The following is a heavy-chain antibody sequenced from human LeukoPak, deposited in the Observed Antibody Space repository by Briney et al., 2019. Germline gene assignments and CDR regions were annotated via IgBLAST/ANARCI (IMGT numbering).Heavy chain of an antibody. V-gene: IGHV3-15*07. D-gene: IGHD3-22*01. Sequence: GGSLRLSCAASGFTFSNAWMNWVRQAPGKGLEWVGRIKTKTAGGTVDYAAPVKGRFTISRDDSKNMLYLQMNSLKTEDTAVYFCTTDYYDSSGYVFWGQGTLVTVSS. CDR2: IKTKTAGGTV. J-gene: IGHJ4*02. CDR3: TTDYYDSSGYVF. CDR1: GFTFSNAW.